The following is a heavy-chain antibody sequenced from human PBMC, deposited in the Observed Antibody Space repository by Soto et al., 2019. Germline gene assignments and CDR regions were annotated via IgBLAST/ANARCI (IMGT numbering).Heavy chain of an antibody. CDR2: IYYSGST. Sequence: SETLSLTCTVSGGSISSYYWSWIRQPPGKGLEWIGYIYYSGSTNYNPSLKSRVTISVDTSKNQFSLKLSSVTAADTAVYYCAGGWHYYFDYWGQGTLVTSPQ. D-gene: IGHD6-19*01. CDR1: GGSISSYY. CDR3: AGGWHYYFDY. V-gene: IGHV4-59*01. J-gene: IGHJ4*02.